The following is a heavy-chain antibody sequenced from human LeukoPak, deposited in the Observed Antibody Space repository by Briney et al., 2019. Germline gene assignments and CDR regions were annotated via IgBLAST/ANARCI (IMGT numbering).Heavy chain of an antibody. J-gene: IGHJ4*02. CDR2: IFYSGNT. D-gene: IGHD3-9*01. V-gene: IGHV4-39*07. CDR3: ARDLSFDWFPYYFDY. Sequence: PSETLSLTCTVSGGSISRSGYYWGWIRQPPGKGLEWLGSIFYSGNTHYNPSLKSPVTISIDTSKNQFSLKVSSVTAADTAIYYCARDLSFDWFPYYFDYWGQGILVTVSS. CDR1: GGSISRSGYY.